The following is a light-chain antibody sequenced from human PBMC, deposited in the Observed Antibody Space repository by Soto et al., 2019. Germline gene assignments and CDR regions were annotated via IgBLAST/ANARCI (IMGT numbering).Light chain of an antibody. V-gene: IGLV1-36*01. CDR3: GAWDDSLSVLV. J-gene: IGLJ2*01. CDR2: NDD. Sequence: QSVLTQPPSVSGAPRQRVTISCSGSRSNIGNNAVTWYQQLPRKAPKLLIFNDDLMPSGVSDRFSGSKSGTSASLAISGLQSEDEADYYCGAWDDSLSVLVFGGGTKLTVL. CDR1: RSNIGNNA.